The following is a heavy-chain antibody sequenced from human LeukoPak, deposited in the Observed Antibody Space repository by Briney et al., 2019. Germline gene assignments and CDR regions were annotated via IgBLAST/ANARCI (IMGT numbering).Heavy chain of an antibody. V-gene: IGHV1-18*01. CDR3: ARDVANVMITFGGVIGRYFDY. CDR2: ISAYNGNT. J-gene: IGHJ4*02. D-gene: IGHD3-16*02. Sequence: ASVKVSCKASGYTFTSYGISWVRQAPGQGLEWVGWISAYNGNTNYAQKLQGRVTMTTDTSTSTAYMELRSLRSDDTAVYYCARDVANVMITFGGVIGRYFDYWGQGTLVTVSS. CDR1: GYTFTSYG.